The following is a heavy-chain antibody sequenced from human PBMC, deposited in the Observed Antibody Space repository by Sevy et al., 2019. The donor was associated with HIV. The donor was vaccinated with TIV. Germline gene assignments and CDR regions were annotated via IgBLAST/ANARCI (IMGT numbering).Heavy chain of an antibody. CDR1: GYTFTSYG. CDR3: ARDIRAAAGTGHYYYGMDV. V-gene: IGHV1-18*01. Sequence: ASVKVSCKASGYTFTSYGISWVRQAPGQGLEWMGWISAYNGNTNYAQKLQGRVTMTTDTSTRTAYMELRSLRSNDTAVYYCARDIRAAAGTGHYYYGMDVWGQGTTVTVSS. J-gene: IGHJ6*02. CDR2: ISAYNGNT. D-gene: IGHD6-13*01.